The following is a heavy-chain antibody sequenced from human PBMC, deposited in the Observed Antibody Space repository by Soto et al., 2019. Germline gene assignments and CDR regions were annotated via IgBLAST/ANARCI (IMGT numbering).Heavy chain of an antibody. CDR2: IWYDGRNK. Sequence: QVQLVESGGGVVQPGRSLRLSCAAPGFTFTSYGMHWVRQAPGKGLEWVAVIWYDGRNKYYADSVKGRFTISRDNSQNPLYLQMDSLRAEDTAVYYCARDPDSSGWYGDYYYCYMDVWGKGTTVSVSS. V-gene: IGHV3-33*01. CDR1: GFTFTSYG. J-gene: IGHJ6*03. CDR3: ARDPDSSGWYGDYYYCYMDV. D-gene: IGHD6-19*01.